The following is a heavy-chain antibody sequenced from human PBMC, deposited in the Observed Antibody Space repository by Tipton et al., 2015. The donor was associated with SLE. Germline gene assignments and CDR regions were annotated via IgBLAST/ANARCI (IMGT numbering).Heavy chain of an antibody. Sequence: SLRPSCVASGFTFSTYAMNWVRQAPGKGLEWVSSISSSSSYMFYADSLKGRFTISRDDAKNSLYLQMNSLRAEDTAVYYCARAPTRYTSGWYRSRVFFDYWGQGTLVTVSS. CDR1: GFTFSTYA. J-gene: IGHJ4*02. D-gene: IGHD6-19*01. CDR2: ISSSSSYM. CDR3: ARAPTRYTSGWYRSRVFFDY. V-gene: IGHV3-21*06.